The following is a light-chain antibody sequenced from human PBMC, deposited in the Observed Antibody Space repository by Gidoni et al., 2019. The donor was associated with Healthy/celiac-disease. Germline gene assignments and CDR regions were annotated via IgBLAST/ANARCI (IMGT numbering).Light chain of an antibody. V-gene: IGLV3-1*01. CDR3: QACDSSTEV. CDR1: NLGDQY. Sequence: SYERTQTPPVAVSPGQTALITCTGDNLGDQYACWYQQKPGQHPGLVIYQDSKRPSGIPERFSGSPSGNTATLTICGPQAMDAAYFYFQACDSSTEVFGGGPTLTVL. CDR2: QDS. J-gene: IGLJ2*01.